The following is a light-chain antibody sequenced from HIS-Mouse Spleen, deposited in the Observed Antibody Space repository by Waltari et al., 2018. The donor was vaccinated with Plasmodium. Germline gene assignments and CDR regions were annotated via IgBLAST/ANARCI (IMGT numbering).Light chain of an antibody. CDR2: GAS. J-gene: IGKJ4*01. Sequence: EIVMTQSPATLSVSPGERATLSCRASQSVSSNLAWYQQKPGQAPRLLIYGASTRATGIPGRCSGSGSGTEFTLTISSMQAEDFAVYYCQQYNNWLTFGGGTKVEIK. CDR3: QQYNNWLT. CDR1: QSVSSN. V-gene: IGKV3-15*01.